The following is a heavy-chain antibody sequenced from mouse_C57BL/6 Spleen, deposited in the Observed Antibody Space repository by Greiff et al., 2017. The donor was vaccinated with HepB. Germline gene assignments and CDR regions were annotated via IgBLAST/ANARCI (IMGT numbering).Heavy chain of an antibody. J-gene: IGHJ3*01. D-gene: IGHD2-2*01. V-gene: IGHV14-4*01. CDR1: GFNIKDDY. CDR2: IDPENGDT. Sequence: EVQVVESGAELVRPGASVKLSCTASGFNIKDDYMHWVKQRPEQGLEWIGWIDPENGDTEYASKFQGKATITADTSSNTAYLQLSSLTSEDTAVYYCTPLWLRRGFAYWGQGTLVTVSA. CDR3: TPLWLRRGFAY.